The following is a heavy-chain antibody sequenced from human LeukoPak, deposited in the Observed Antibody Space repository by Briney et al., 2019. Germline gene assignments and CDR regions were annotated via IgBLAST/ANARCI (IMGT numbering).Heavy chain of an antibody. CDR1: GYTFTSYG. CDR2: INPSGGST. J-gene: IGHJ4*02. Sequence: GASVKVSCKASGYTFTSYGISWVRQAPGQGLEWMGIINPSGGSTSYAQKFQGRVTMTRDTSTSTVYMEQSSLRSEDTAVYYCARVERYGDYMFYWGQGTLVTVSS. CDR3: ARVERYGDYMFY. D-gene: IGHD4-17*01. V-gene: IGHV1-46*01.